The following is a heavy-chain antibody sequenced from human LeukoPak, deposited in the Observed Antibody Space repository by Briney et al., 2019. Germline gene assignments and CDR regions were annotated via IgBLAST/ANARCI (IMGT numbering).Heavy chain of an antibody. J-gene: IGHJ4*02. CDR1: GFTFSTLP. D-gene: IGHD6-19*01. CDR3: VNQISGWVY. CDR2: GSSNGGST. V-gene: IGHV3-64D*06. Sequence: GGSLRLSCVASGFTFSTLPMHWVRQAPGKGLEYVSGGSSNGGSTYYADSAKGRFIISGDNSKNTLYLQMSSLRPEDTAVYYCVNQISGWVYWGQGTLVTVSS.